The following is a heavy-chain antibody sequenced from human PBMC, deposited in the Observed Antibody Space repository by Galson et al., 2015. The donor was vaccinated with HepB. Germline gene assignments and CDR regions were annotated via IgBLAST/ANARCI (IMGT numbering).Heavy chain of an antibody. Sequence: SLRLSCAASGFTFSSYATHWVRQAPGKGLEWVAVISYDGSNKYYADSVKGRFTISRDNSKNTLYLQMNSLRAEDTAVYYCAKTGYSLYYYGMDVWGQGTTVTVSS. V-gene: IGHV3-30-3*02. CDR3: AKTGYSLYYYGMDV. CDR2: ISYDGSNK. J-gene: IGHJ6*02. D-gene: IGHD2-15*01. CDR1: GFTFSSYA.